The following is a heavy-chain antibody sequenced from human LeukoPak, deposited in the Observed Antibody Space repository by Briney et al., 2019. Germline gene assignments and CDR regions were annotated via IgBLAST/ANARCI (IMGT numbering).Heavy chain of an antibody. J-gene: IGHJ4*02. V-gene: IGHV3-7*01. CDR1: GFSFSSYW. Sequence: GGSLRLSCAASGFSFSSYWMSWVRQAPGKGLEWVANIKQDGSEKFYVDSVKGRFTISRDNAKNSMSVVMNSLRAEDTAVYYCARDLTVTADYWGQGTLVTVSS. CDR3: ARDLTVTADY. CDR2: IKQDGSEK. D-gene: IGHD2-21*02.